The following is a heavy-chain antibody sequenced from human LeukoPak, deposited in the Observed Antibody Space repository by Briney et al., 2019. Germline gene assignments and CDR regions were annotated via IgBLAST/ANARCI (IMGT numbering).Heavy chain of an antibody. CDR2: IYTSGST. J-gene: IGHJ3*02. CDR3: AREDFGVVNDAFDI. V-gene: IGHV4-61*02. Sequence: SETLSLTCTVSGGSISSGSYYWSWIRRPAGKGLEWIGRIYTSGSTNYNPSLKSRVTISVDTSKNQFSLKLSSVTAADTAVYYCAREDFGVVNDAFDIWGQGTMVTVSS. D-gene: IGHD3-3*01. CDR1: GGSISSGSYY.